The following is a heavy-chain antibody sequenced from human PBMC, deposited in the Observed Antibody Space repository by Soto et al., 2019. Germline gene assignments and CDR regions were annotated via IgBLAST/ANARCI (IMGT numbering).Heavy chain of an antibody. D-gene: IGHD3-22*01. CDR3: ARVGDSSGYYYYYYGMDV. CDR2: IIPIFGTA. V-gene: IGHV1-69*13. J-gene: IGHJ6*02. CDR1: GGTFSSYA. Sequence: GASVKVSCKASGGTFSSYAISWVRQAPGQGLEWMGGIIPIFGTANYAQKFQGRVTITADESTSTAYMELSSLRSEDTAVYYRARVGDSSGYYYYYYGMDVWGQGTTVTVS.